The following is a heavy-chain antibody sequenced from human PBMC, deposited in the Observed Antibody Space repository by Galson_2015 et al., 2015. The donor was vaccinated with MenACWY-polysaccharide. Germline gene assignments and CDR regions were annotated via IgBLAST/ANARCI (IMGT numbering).Heavy chain of an antibody. V-gene: IGHV3-30*18. D-gene: IGHD3-10*01. CDR3: AKDTVSYYKFPSLVFYY. CDR1: GFTFSGYG. CDR2: ISYDGNNK. J-gene: IGHJ4*02. Sequence: SLRLSCAASGFTFSGYGMHWVRQAPGKGLEWVAVISYDGNNKYYTDSVKGRFTISRDNSKNALFLQMNSLRPEDTALYYCAKDTVSYYKFPSLVFYYWGQGTLVTVSS.